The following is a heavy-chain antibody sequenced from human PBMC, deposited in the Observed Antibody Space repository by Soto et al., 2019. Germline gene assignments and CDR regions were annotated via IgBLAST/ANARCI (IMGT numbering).Heavy chain of an antibody. CDR2: INHSGST. Sequence: QVQLQQWGAGLLKPSETLSLTCAVYCGSFSGYYWSWIRQPPGTGLEGIGEINHSGSTNYNPSLKSRVTISVDTSKNQFSLKLSSVTAADTAVYYCARGSGQDIVVVPAASGFDYWGQGTLVTVSS. CDR3: ARGSGQDIVVVPAASGFDY. CDR1: CGSFSGYY. V-gene: IGHV4-34*01. J-gene: IGHJ4*02. D-gene: IGHD2-2*01.